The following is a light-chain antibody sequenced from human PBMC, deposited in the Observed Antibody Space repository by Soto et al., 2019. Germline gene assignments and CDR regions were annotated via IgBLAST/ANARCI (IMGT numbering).Light chain of an antibody. CDR2: AAS. CDR3: QKYNSAPLT. J-gene: IGKJ4*01. CDR1: QGITNY. Sequence: DIPMTQSPSSLSASVGDRVTITCRASQGITNYLDWYQQKPGRVPKLLIYAASTLQSGVRSRFSGSGSGTDFTLTISSLQPDDVATYYCQKYNSAPLTFGGRTKVEIK. V-gene: IGKV1-27*01.